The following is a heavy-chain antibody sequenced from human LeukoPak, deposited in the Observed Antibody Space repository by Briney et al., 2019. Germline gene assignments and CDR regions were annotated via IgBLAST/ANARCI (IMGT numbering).Heavy chain of an antibody. D-gene: IGHD1-1*01. CDR2: IWYDGSNK. V-gene: IGHV3-33*01. Sequence: PGGSLRLSCAASGFTFSSYGMHWVRQAPGMGLEWVAVIWYDGSNKYYADSVKGRFTISRDNSKNTLYLQMNSLRAEDTAVYYCARENDLSSGRDIDYWGQGTLVTVSS. CDR3: ARENDLSSGRDIDY. CDR1: GFTFSSYG. J-gene: IGHJ4*02.